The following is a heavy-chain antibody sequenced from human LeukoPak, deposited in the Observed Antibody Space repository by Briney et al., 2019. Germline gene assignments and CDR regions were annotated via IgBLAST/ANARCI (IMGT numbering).Heavy chain of an antibody. CDR2: IYYSGST. CDR1: GGSISSSSYY. J-gene: IGHJ3*02. Sequence: PSETLSLTCTVSGGSISSSSYYWGWIRQPPGKGLECIGSIYYSGSTYYNPSLKSRVTISVDTSKNQFSLKLSSVTAADTAVYYCARLMYYYDSSGYYSYAFDIWGQGTMVTVSS. D-gene: IGHD3-22*01. CDR3: ARLMYYYDSSGYYSYAFDI. V-gene: IGHV4-39*01.